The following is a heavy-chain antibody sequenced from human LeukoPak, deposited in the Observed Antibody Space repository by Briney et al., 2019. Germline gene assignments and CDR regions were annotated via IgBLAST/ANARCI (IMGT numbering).Heavy chain of an antibody. CDR3: AKALPYYGSGSYYFDY. J-gene: IGHJ4*02. CDR1: GFTFSSYA. Sequence: PGGSLRLSCAASGFTFSSYAMSWVRQAPGKGLEWVSAISGSGGSTYYADSVKGRFTISRDNSKNTLYLQMNSLRAEDAAVYYCAKALPYYGSGSYYFDYWGQGTLVTVSS. CDR2: ISGSGGST. V-gene: IGHV3-23*01. D-gene: IGHD3-10*01.